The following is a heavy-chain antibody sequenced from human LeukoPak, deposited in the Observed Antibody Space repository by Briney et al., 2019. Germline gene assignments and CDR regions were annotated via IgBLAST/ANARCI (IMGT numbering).Heavy chain of an antibody. CDR2: IYPGDSYT. Sequence: GESLKISCKGSGYSFTSYWIGWVRQMPGKGLEWMGIIYPGDSYTRYSPSFQGQVTISADKSSSTAYLQWSSLKASDTAMYYCARLYYYDSSGYYGGFDYWGQGTLVTVSS. V-gene: IGHV5-51*01. J-gene: IGHJ4*02. CDR1: GYSFTSYW. CDR3: ARLYYYDSSGYYGGFDY. D-gene: IGHD3-22*01.